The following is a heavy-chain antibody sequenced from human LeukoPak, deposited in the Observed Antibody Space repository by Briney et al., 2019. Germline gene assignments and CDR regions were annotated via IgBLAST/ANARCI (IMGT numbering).Heavy chain of an antibody. CDR2: INSDGRIT. V-gene: IGHV3-74*01. CDR3: ARDKVTY. J-gene: IGHJ4*02. Sequence: GGSLRLSCAPSGFTFSSYWMHWVRQPPGKGLVWVSRINSDGRITDYADSVKGRFTISRDNANNTVYLQMNSLKVEDTAVYYCARDKVTYWGPGTLVTVSS. CDR1: GFTFSSYW.